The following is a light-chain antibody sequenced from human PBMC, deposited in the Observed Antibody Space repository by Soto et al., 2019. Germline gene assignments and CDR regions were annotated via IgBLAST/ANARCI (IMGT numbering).Light chain of an antibody. CDR2: GDN. V-gene: IGLV1-40*01. Sequence: QSVLTQPPSVCGAPGQRVTISCTGSSSNIGTGYDVHWNQQLPGTAPKLLIYGDNSRPSGVPDRFSGSRSGTSASLAITGLQAEDEADYYCQSFDSSLSGPGLFGGATKLSVL. CDR3: QSFDSSLSGPGL. CDR1: SSNIGTGYD. J-gene: IGLJ2*01.